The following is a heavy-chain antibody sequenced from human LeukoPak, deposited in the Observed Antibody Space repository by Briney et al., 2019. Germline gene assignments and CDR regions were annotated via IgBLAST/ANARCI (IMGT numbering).Heavy chain of an antibody. CDR2: INPNSGGT. D-gene: IGHD2-15*01. J-gene: IGHJ4*02. V-gene: IGHV1-2*02. CDR3: ARVDSVVVAANAPYFDY. CDR1: GYTFTGYY. Sequence: ASVKVSCKASGYTFTGYYMHWVRQAPGQGLEWMGWINPNSGGTNYAQKFQGRVTMTRDTSISTAYMELSRLRSDDTAVYYCARVDSVVVAANAPYFDYWGQGTLVTVSS.